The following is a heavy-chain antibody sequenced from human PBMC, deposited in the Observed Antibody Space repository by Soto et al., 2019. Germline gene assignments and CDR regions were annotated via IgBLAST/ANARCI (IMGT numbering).Heavy chain of an antibody. CDR1: GFTFSHCG. CDR2: IWNDGTTT. D-gene: IGHD5-12*01. Sequence: PVGSLRLSCETSGFTFSHCGMHWVRQAPGKGLEWVGMIWNDGTTTHFTDSVKGRFTISRDNSKNTVYLQMNSLRDEDTAVYYCARDGGHYDVDPWGQGTLVTVSS. CDR3: ARDGGHYDVDP. J-gene: IGHJ5*02. V-gene: IGHV3-33*01.